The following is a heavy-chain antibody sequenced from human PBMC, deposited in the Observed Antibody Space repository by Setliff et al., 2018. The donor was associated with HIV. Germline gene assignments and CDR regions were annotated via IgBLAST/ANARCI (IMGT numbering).Heavy chain of an antibody. Sequence: PSETLSLTCTVSGDSISSYYWSWIRQPPGKGLECIGHLYPSGSTHYSPSLKSRVTMSVDTSKNQFSLKVTSVTAADTAVYYCAREIQFSATTYYYYYMDDWGRGTTVTVSS. CDR1: GDSISSYY. J-gene: IGHJ6*03. CDR2: LYPSGST. CDR3: AREIQFSATTYYYYYMDD. D-gene: IGHD5-18*01. V-gene: IGHV4-4*08.